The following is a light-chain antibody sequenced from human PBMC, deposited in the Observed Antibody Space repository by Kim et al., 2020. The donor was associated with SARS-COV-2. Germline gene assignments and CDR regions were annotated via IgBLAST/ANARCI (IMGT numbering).Light chain of an antibody. J-gene: IGLJ1*01. Sequence: GQKVTISCSGNSSNIGKNYVSWYLQLPRTAPILLIYGSIYRPSGIPDRFSGSKSGTSATLGIAGLQTGDEADYYCASWESSLSAGVFGTGTKVTVL. V-gene: IGLV1-51*01. CDR3: ASWESSLSAGV. CDR1: SSNIGKNY. CDR2: GSI.